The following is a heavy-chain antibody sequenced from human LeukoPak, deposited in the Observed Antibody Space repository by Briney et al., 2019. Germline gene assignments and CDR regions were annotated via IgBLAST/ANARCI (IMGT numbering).Heavy chain of an antibody. CDR1: GFTFSVCA. CDR3: AKVSGSGGTKYQPFDY. V-gene: IGHV3-23*01. CDR2: ISGSGGGT. D-gene: IGHD2-15*01. J-gene: IGHJ4*02. Sequence: GESLRLSCSASGFTFSVCAMSWVRQAPGKGLEWVSAISGSGGGTYYADSVKGRFTISRDNSKNTLYLQMNSLRAEDTAVYYCAKVSGSGGTKYQPFDYWGQGTLVIVSS.